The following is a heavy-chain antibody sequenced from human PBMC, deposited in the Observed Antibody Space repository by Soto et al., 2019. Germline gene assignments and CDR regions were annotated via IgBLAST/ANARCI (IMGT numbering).Heavy chain of an antibody. CDR3: VHPSPKLGVDY. D-gene: IGHD1-7*01. CDR2: IYPGDSDT. V-gene: IGHV5-51*01. J-gene: IGHJ4*02. CDR1: GYSFTSYW. Sequence: GESLKISCKGSGYSFTSYWIGWVRQMPGKGLEWRGIIYPGDSDTRYSPSFQGQVTISADKSISTAYLQWSSLKASDPAMYYCVHPSPKLGVDYWGRGTLVTVSS.